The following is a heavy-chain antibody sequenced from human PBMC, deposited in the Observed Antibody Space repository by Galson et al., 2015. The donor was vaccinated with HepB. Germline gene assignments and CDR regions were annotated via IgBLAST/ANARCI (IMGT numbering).Heavy chain of an antibody. J-gene: IGHJ4*02. CDR3: ARFGIAAAGSVY. V-gene: IGHV4-39*01. CDR1: GGSISSSSYY. D-gene: IGHD6-13*01. CDR2: IYYSGST. Sequence: ETLSLTCTVSGGSISSSSYYWGWIRQPPGKGLEWIGSIYYSGSTYYNPSLKSRVTISVDTSKNQFSLKLSSVTAADTAVYYCARFGIAAAGSVYWGQGTLVTVSS.